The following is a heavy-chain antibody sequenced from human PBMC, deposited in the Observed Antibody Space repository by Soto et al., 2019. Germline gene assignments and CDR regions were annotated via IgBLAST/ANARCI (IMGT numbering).Heavy chain of an antibody. D-gene: IGHD5-18*01. V-gene: IGHV3-74*01. CDR2: INSDGSST. Sequence: GGSLRLSCAASGFTFSSYWMHWVRQAPGKGLVWVSRINSDGSSTSYADSVKSRFTISRDNAKNTMYLQMDSLRVEDTAVYFCVRARRTAQNLFDPWGQGTLVTVSS. CDR3: VRARRTAQNLFDP. CDR1: GFTFSSYW. J-gene: IGHJ5*02.